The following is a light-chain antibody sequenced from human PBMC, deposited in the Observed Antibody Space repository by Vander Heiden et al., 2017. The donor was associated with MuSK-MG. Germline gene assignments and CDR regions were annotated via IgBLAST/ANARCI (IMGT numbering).Light chain of an antibody. CDR1: SCKDGACLG. J-gene: IGLJ1*01. CDR3: QSYDSSLSGLV. CDR2: GNG. Sequence: QSVLTLPPAVSGSPGPRVPTSFTGSSCKDGACLGVHWYQPLQGTAPKLLIYGNGNRPSGVPDRFSGSKAGTSASLAITGLQAGDEADYYCQSYDSSLSGLVFGTGTKVTVL. V-gene: IGLV1-40*01.